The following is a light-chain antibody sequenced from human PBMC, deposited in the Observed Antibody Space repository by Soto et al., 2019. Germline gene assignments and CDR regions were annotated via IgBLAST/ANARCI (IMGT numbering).Light chain of an antibody. CDR3: QQYNSYSPLT. J-gene: IGKJ4*01. CDR2: KAS. CDR1: QSISSW. V-gene: IGKV1-5*03. Sequence: DIQMTQSPSTLSAPVGDRVTITCRASQSISSWLAWYQQKPGKAPRLLIYKASDLESGVPSRFSGSGSGTDFTLTISSLQPDDFATYYCQQYNSYSPLTLGRGTKVDIK.